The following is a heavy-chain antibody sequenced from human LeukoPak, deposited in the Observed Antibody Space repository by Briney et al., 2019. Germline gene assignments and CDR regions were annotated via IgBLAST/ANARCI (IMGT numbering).Heavy chain of an antibody. Sequence: TETLPLTCTVSGGSISSYYWSWIRQPPGKRLEWIGEINHSGSTNYNPSLKSRVTISVGTSKNQFSLKLSSVTAADTAVYYCARGLWFGELLSWGQGTLVTVSS. CDR3: ARGLWFGELLS. V-gene: IGHV4-34*01. J-gene: IGHJ4*02. D-gene: IGHD3-10*01. CDR1: GGSISSYY. CDR2: INHSGST.